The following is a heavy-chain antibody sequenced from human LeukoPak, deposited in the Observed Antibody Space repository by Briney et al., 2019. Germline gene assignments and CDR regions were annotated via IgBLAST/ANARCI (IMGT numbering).Heavy chain of an antibody. D-gene: IGHD2-2*01. Sequence: GGSLRLSCVASGFTFSSRDWMTWVRQAPGNGLEWVANIKQDGSEKNYVDSVKGRFTISRDNSKNTLYLQMNSLRAEDTAVYYCAKDTPDIVVVPAADLYFDYWGQGTLVTVSS. J-gene: IGHJ4*02. CDR2: IKQDGSEK. CDR3: AKDTPDIVVVPAADLYFDY. CDR1: GFTFSSRDW. V-gene: IGHV3-7*03.